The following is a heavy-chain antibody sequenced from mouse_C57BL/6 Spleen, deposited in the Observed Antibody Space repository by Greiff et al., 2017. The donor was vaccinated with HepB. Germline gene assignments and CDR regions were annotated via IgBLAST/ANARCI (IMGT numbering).Heavy chain of an antibody. V-gene: IGHV1-15*01. CDR1: GYTFTDYE. Sequence: VQLQESGAELVRPGASVTLSCKASGYTFTDYEMHWVKQTPVHGLEWIGAIDPETGGTAYNQKFKGKAILTADKSSSTAYMELRSLTSEDSAVYYCTRVYYYGSSYVWYFDVWGTGTTVTVSS. CDR3: TRVYYYGSSYVWYFDV. CDR2: IDPETGGT. J-gene: IGHJ1*03. D-gene: IGHD1-1*01.